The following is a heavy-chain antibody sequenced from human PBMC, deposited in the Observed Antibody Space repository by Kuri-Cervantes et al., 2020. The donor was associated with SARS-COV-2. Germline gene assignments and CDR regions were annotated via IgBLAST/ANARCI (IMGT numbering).Heavy chain of an antibody. D-gene: IGHD3-22*01. CDR3: ARGPTTYYYDSSGEIGLDY. Sequence: SETLSLTCTVSGGSISSHYWSWIRQPPGKGLEWIGYIYYSGSTNYNPSLKSRVTISVDTSKNQFSLKLSSVTAADTAVYYCARGPTTYYYDSSGEIGLDYWGQGTLVPSPQ. J-gene: IGHJ4*01. CDR1: GGSISSHY. V-gene: IGHV4-59*11. CDR2: IYYSGST.